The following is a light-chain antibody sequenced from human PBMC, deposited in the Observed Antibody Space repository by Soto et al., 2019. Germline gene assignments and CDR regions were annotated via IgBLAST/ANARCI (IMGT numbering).Light chain of an antibody. CDR2: EVN. CDR1: SSDIGGYNY. J-gene: IGLJ2*01. Sequence: QSVLTQPPSASGSPGQSVTISCTGGSSDIGGYNYVSWYQQRPGKVPKLIIYEVNKRPSGISNRFFGSKSGNTASLTISGLQAEDEADYYCCSYAGSGTYILFGGGTKVTVL. CDR3: CSYAGSGTYIL. V-gene: IGLV2-23*02.